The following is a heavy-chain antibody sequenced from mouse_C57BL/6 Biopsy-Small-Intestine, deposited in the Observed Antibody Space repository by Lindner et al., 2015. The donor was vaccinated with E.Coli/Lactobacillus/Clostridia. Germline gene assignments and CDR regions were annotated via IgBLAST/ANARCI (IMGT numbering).Heavy chain of an antibody. Sequence: VQLQESGPVLVKPGASVKMSXKASGYTFTDYYMNWVKQSHGKSLEWIGVINPYNGGTSYNQKFKDKATLTADKSSSTAYMQLSSLTYEDSAVYYCTRSDYYGSRSFDYWGQGTTLTVSS. J-gene: IGHJ2*01. CDR3: TRSDYYGSRSFDY. CDR1: GYTFTDYY. D-gene: IGHD1-1*01. CDR2: INPYNGGT. V-gene: IGHV1-19*01.